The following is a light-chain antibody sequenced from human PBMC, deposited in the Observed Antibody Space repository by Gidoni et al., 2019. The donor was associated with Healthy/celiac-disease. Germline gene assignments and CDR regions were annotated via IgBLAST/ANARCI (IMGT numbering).Light chain of an antibody. CDR1: KLGDKY. Sequence: SYELTQPPSVSVSPGQTASITCSGDKLGDKYACWYQQKPGQSPVLFIYQDSKRPSGIPERFYGANSGNTATLTISGTQAMDEADYYCQAWDSSTASFVFGTGTKVTVL. J-gene: IGLJ1*01. V-gene: IGLV3-1*01. CDR2: QDS. CDR3: QAWDSSTASFV.